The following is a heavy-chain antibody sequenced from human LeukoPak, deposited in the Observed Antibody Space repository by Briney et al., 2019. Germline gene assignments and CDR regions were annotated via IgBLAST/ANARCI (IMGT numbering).Heavy chain of an antibody. Sequence: GRSLRLSCAASGFTFDDHAMHWVRQVPGKGLEWVSGISWNSDAIVYADSVKGRFTIFRDNAKNSLDLQMNSLRPEDTAFYYCARNPPGIAVAGVGYFDNWGQGTLVIVSS. V-gene: IGHV3-9*01. D-gene: IGHD6-19*01. J-gene: IGHJ4*02. CDR1: GFTFDDHA. CDR3: ARNPPGIAVAGVGYFDN. CDR2: ISWNSDAI.